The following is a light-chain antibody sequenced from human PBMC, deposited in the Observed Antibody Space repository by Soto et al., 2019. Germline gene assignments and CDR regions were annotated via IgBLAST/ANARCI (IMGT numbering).Light chain of an antibody. J-gene: IGKJ2*01. CDR3: PPYGSSRT. CDR2: DAS. V-gene: IGKV3-20*01. CDR1: QSVSSSY. Sequence: EIVLTQSPGTLSLSPGERATLSCRASQSVSSSYLAWYQQKPGQAPRLLIYDASSRATGIPDMFSGSGSETDLNLNISRLEPEDFAVYSCPPYGSSRTFGQGTKLEIK.